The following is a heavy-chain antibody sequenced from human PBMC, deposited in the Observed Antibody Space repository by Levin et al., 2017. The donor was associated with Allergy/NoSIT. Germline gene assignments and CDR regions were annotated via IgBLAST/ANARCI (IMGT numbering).Heavy chain of an antibody. CDR3: ASPPSSSWFYFAY. CDR1: RGSVSSSSYC. J-gene: IGHJ4*02. CDR2: IYSTGRT. V-gene: IGHV4-39*01. Sequence: SQTLSLTCTVSRGSVSSSSYCWAWLRQPPGKGLEWIATIYSTGRTYFNPSLKSRVTISTDTSKNEFSLKMNSVTAADTAVYYCASPPSSSWFYFAYWGQGSLVTVSS. D-gene: IGHD6-13*01.